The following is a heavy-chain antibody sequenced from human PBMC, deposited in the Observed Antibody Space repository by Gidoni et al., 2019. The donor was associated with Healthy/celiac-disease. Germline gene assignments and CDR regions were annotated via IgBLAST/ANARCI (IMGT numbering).Heavy chain of an antibody. V-gene: IGHV3-30*18. J-gene: IGHJ4*02. CDR3: AKDHDLRGSYRYRPSCYFDY. CDR2: ISYDGSNK. CDR1: GFTFSSYG. D-gene: IGHD3-16*02. Sequence: QVQLVESGGGVVQPGRSLRLSCAASGFTFSSYGMHWVRQAPGKGLEWVAVISYDGSNKYYADSVKGRFTISGDNSKNTLYLQMNSLRAEDTAVYYCAKDHDLRGSYRYRPSCYFDYWGQGTLVTVSS.